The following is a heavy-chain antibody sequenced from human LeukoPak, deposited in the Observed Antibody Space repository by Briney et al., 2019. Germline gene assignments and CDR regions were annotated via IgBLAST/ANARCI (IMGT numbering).Heavy chain of an antibody. CDR1: GGSISSGDYY. Sequence: PSETLSLTCTVSGGSISSGDYYWSWIRQHPGKGLEWIGYIYYSGSTYYNPSLKSRVTISVDTSKNQFSLKLSSVTAADTAVYYCARGGMVRGVIDYWGQGTLVTVSS. V-gene: IGHV4-31*03. D-gene: IGHD3-10*01. CDR3: ARGGMVRGVIDY. CDR2: IYYSGST. J-gene: IGHJ4*02.